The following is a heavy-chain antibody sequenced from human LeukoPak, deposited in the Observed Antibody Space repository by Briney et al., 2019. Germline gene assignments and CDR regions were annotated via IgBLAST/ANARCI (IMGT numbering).Heavy chain of an antibody. J-gene: IGHJ4*02. CDR1: GGTLNSFY. CDR3: ARGRGSYDY. Sequence: SETLSLTCSVSGGTLNSFYWSWIRQPPGKGLEWIGEINHSGSTNYNPSLKSRVTISVDTSKNQFSLKLSSVTAADTAVYYCARGRGSYDYWGQGTLVTVSS. D-gene: IGHD1-26*01. V-gene: IGHV4-34*01. CDR2: INHSGST.